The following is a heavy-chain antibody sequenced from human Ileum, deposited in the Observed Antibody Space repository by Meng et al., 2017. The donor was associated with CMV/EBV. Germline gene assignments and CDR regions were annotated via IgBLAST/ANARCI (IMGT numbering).Heavy chain of an antibody. Sequence: GESLKISCAASGFTFSNAWMSWVRQAPGKGLEWVGRIKSNVDGGATDNAAPVKGRFTISRDDSKNTLYLQMNSLETEDTAVYYCTTDHYTSCSYECDGQAFDMWGQGTMVTVSS. J-gene: IGHJ3*02. CDR3: TTDHYTSCSYECDGQAFDM. CDR1: GFTFSNAW. V-gene: IGHV3-15*01. D-gene: IGHD2-2*01. CDR2: IKSNVDGGAT.